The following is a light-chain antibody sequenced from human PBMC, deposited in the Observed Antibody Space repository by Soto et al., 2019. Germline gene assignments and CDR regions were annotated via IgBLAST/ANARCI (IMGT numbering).Light chain of an antibody. V-gene: IGKV1-27*01. CDR2: GAS. Sequence: DIQMTQSPSSLSASVGDRVTISCRASQGIRNYLAWYQQKPGKVPRLLIYGASTLQSGVQSRFRGSGSGTDFTLTISSLQPEDVATYYGQKYNSAPLTFGGGTKVEI. CDR3: QKYNSAPLT. CDR1: QGIRNY. J-gene: IGKJ4*01.